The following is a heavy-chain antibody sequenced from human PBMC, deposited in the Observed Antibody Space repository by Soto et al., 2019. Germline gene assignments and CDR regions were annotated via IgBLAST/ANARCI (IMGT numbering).Heavy chain of an antibody. CDR2: VNPSGGST. J-gene: IGHJ6*02. Sequence: AASVKVSCKTSGYTFSNYYIHWVRQAPGQGPEWMGMVNPSGGSTTYARNCQGSVTMTSDTPTTTAFMELRSLRSEDTAVYYCAGCSHRKDYCGMEVWVRGTTVTVSS. CDR1: GYTFSNYY. V-gene: IGHV1-46*01. D-gene: IGHD6-6*01. CDR3: AGCSHRKDYCGMEV.